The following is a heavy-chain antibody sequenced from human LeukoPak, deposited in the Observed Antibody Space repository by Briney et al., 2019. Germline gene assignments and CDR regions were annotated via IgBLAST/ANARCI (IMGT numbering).Heavy chain of an antibody. D-gene: IGHD5-18*01. J-gene: IGHJ4*02. CDR2: INPNSVGT. Sequence: ASVKVSCKASGYTFTCYYMHWVLQAPGQGLEWMGWINPNSVGTHYAQKFQGRVTMTWEPSISTAYMEPRRLRSDDTAVYYCAREPGGYSYGYTFDYWGQGTLVTVSS. CDR1: GYTFTCYY. V-gene: IGHV1-2*02. CDR3: AREPGGYSYGYTFDY.